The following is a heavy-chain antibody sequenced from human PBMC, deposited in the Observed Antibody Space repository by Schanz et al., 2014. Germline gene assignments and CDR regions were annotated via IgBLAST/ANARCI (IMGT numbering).Heavy chain of an antibody. Sequence: QVQLQESGPGLVKPSQTLSLTCTVSGGSISSGDNYWSWIRQHPGKGLEWIGYIYYSGSTYYNPSLKSRAIISADTSKNQCSLKLSSVTAADTAVYYCARSANLGNCTSTSCHEYFQHWGQGNLVTVSS. CDR2: IYYSGST. J-gene: IGHJ1*01. CDR3: ARSANLGNCTSTSCHEYFQH. CDR1: GGSISSGDNY. V-gene: IGHV4-31*03. D-gene: IGHD2-2*01.